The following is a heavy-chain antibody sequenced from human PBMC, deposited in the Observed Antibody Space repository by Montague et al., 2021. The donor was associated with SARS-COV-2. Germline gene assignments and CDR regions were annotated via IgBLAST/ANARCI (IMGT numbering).Heavy chain of an antibody. Sequence: SETLSLTCTVSGGSVSSSSYYRGWIRQPPGKGLEWIGSIYYTGSTYYNPSLKSRVTISVDTSRNQFSLKLSSVTAADTAVYYCARHITGSGNAFDIWGQGTMVTVSS. CDR1: GGSVSSSSYY. V-gene: IGHV4-39*01. J-gene: IGHJ3*02. CDR3: ARHITGSGNAFDI. CDR2: IYYTGST. D-gene: IGHD3-10*01.